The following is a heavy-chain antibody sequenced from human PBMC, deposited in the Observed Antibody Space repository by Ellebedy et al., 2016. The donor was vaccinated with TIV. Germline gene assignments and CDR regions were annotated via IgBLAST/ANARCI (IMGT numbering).Heavy chain of an antibody. D-gene: IGHD6-19*01. Sequence: PGGSLRLSCAASGFTFSNYAMNWVRQAPGKGLEWVSHVGGGGIDTVYAQSVEGRFTISRDNSKNTLYLQMNNLRAEDTAVYYCVKDSVARNGVFDAFDIWGQGASVIVSS. J-gene: IGHJ3*02. V-gene: IGHV3-23*01. CDR3: VKDSVARNGVFDAFDI. CDR1: GFTFSNYA. CDR2: VGGGGIDT.